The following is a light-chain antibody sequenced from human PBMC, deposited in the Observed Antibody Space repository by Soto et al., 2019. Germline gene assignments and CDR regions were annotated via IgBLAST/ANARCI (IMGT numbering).Light chain of an antibody. V-gene: IGKV3-20*01. J-gene: IGKJ2*01. CDR2: GVS. Sequence: EILLTQSPATLSLSPGERATLSCRASLSLGRTCLGGYQQRPGQAPRLLILGVSNRATGIPDRFSGSGSGTDFTLTISRLDPEDFAVYYCQHYGSSPYTFGQGIKLQIK. CDR1: LSLGRTC. CDR3: QHYGSSPYT.